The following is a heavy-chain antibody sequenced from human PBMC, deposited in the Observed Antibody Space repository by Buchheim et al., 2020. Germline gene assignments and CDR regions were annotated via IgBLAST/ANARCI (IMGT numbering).Heavy chain of an antibody. J-gene: IGHJ4*02. V-gene: IGHV3-7*01. CDR2: IKQDGSEK. CDR3: ARDSVTMVRGVIIRGGLDY. Sequence: EVQLVESGGGLVQPGGSLRLSCAASGFTFSSYWMSWVRQAPGKGLEWVANIKQDGSEKYNVDSVKGRFTISRDKAKNSLHLQMNSLRAEDTAVYYCARDSVTMVRGVIIRGGLDYWGQGTL. CDR1: GFTFSSYW. D-gene: IGHD3-10*01.